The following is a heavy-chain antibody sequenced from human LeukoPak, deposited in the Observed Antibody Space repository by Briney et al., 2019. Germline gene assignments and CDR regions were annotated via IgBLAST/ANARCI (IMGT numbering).Heavy chain of an antibody. CDR1: GHTFTGQY. CDR2: INADSAVT. Sequence: ASVKVSCKGSGHTFTGQYIHWVRQAPGQGLEWMGWINADSAVTNYAPQFQGRVTMTRDTSSSTVNMELNGLRSDDTAVYYCAREGWLLALYYYYYYMDVWGKGTTVTVSS. CDR3: AREGWLLALYYYYYYMDV. D-gene: IGHD5-12*01. J-gene: IGHJ6*03. V-gene: IGHV1-2*02.